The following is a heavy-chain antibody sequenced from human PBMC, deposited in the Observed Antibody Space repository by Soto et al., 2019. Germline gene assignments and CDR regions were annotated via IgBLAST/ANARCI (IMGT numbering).Heavy chain of an antibody. CDR1: GLMFG. J-gene: IGHJ4*02. V-gene: IGHV3-48*01. CDR3: VRDKNSAFEQ. Sequence: GGSLRLSCVTPGLMFGNWVRQAPGKGLEWLAYMSGRGGTYYADSVKGRFTISRDTARDSLSLQLSSLRVEDTAVYYCVRDKNSAFEQWGQGLLVTVSS. CDR2: MSGRGGT.